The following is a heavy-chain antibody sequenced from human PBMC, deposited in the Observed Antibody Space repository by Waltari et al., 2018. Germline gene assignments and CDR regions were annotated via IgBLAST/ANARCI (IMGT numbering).Heavy chain of an antibody. J-gene: IGHJ6*02. CDR3: ARDHIAGAGTEGMDV. CDR1: GFPFSSDG. Sequence: QVQLVESGGGVVQPGRSLRLSCAASGFPFSSDGMRWVRQAPGKGLEWVAVIWYDGSNKDYVDAVEGRFTVSRDNSKNTLYLQMNSLRAEDTAVYYCARDHIAGAGTEGMDVWGQGTTVTVSS. V-gene: IGHV3-33*01. D-gene: IGHD6-13*01. CDR2: IWYDGSNK.